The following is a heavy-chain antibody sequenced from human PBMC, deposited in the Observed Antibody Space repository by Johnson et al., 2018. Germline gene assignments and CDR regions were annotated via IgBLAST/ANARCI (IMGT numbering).Heavy chain of an antibody. CDR1: GFTLSSFW. D-gene: IGHD1-26*01. CDR3: ARMGRLDS. V-gene: IGHV3-7*01. Sequence: VQLVQSGGGLVQPGGSLRLSCAASGFTLSSFWMSWVRQAPGKGLEWVANIKQDGSEKYYVDSVKGRFTISRDNARNSLYLQMNNMRAEDTAVYYCARMGRLDSWGQGTLVTVSS. J-gene: IGHJ4*02. CDR2: IKQDGSEK.